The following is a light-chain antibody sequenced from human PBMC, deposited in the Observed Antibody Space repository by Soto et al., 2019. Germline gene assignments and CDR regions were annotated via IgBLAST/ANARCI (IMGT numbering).Light chain of an antibody. CDR2: GAS. Sequence: ADSATLSSRGSPTVSITYLTWYQQKPGQAPRLLIFGASKRATGIPHRVSGSVSGSYFTLTISGLESDDFLASYYRQHGSTTRITFGQGTRLEIK. V-gene: IGKV3-20*01. J-gene: IGKJ5*01. CDR1: PTVSITY. CDR3: RQHGSTTRIT.